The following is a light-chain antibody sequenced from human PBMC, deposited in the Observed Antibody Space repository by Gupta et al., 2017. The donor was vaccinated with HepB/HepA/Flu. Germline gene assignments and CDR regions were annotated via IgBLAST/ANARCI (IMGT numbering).Light chain of an antibody. J-gene: IGLJ2*01. V-gene: IGLV3-10*01. CDR1: ALPKKD. Sequence: SYELTQPPSVPVPRGQTARITWSGDALPKKDASWYQQKSGQAPVVGMHEDSKRPSGIPERFSGSSSGTKATLTMSGAQVEDEADYYCYSTDSSGNHGVFGGGTKLTVL. CDR2: EDS. CDR3: YSTDSSGNHGV.